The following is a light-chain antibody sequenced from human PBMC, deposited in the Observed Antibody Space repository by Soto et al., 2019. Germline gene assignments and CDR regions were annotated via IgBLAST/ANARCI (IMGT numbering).Light chain of an antibody. CDR3: QQYGSSPGFT. J-gene: IGKJ3*01. V-gene: IGKV3-20*01. Sequence: EIVLTQSPGTLPLSPGERTTLSCRASQSVSSSYLAWYQQKPGQAPRLLIYGASTRATGIPDRFSGSGSGTDFTFTISGLEPEDFAVYYCQQYGSSPGFTFGPGTKVYIK. CDR2: GAS. CDR1: QSVSSSY.